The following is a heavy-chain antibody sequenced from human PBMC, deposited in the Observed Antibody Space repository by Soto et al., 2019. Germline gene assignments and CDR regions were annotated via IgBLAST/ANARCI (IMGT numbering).Heavy chain of an antibody. V-gene: IGHV1-2*02. D-gene: IGHD3-16*01. CDR3: ARQGPFDYTSIDY. CDR1: QYTFTGYY. Sequence: ASVKVSCKASQYTFTGYYINWVRQAPGQGLEWMGWNNPNNGDTNYAQKFQGRVTMSRDTSISTAYMELTKLTSDDTAIYYCARQGPFDYTSIDYWGQGTLVTVSS. CDR2: NNPNNGDT. J-gene: IGHJ4*02.